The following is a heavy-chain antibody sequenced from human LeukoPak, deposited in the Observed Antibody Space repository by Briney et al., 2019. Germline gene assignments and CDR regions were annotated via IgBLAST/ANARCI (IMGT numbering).Heavy chain of an antibody. V-gene: IGHV3-23*01. D-gene: IGHD6-13*01. CDR1: GFSFSSTA. CDR3: AKKTPGTYPFDY. CDR2: SGTDGDT. J-gene: IGHJ4*02. Sequence: GGSLRLSCAASGFSFSSTAMNWVRQAPGKGLEWVSASGTDGDTYYADSVQGRFAISRDNSRNTLYLQMTSLRADDTAVYYCAKKTPGTYPFDYWGQGTLVTVSP.